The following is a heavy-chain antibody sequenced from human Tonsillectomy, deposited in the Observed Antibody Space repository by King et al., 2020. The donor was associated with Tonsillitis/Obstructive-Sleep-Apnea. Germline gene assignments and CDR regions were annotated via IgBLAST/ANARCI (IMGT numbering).Heavy chain of an antibody. D-gene: IGHD4-11*01. Sequence: VQLVESGGGLVQPGGSLRLSCAASGFTVSSNYMSWVRQAPGKGLEWVAVIYSGGSTYYADSVKGRFTISRDNSKNTQYLQMNSLGAEDTAVYYGARGNTVTGYMDVWGKGTTVTVSS. CDR1: GFTVSSNY. CDR2: IYSGGST. V-gene: IGHV3-66*01. CDR3: ARGNTVTGYMDV. J-gene: IGHJ6*03.